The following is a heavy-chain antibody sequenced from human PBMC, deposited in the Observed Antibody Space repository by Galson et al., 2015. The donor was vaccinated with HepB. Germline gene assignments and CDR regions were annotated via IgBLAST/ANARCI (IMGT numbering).Heavy chain of an antibody. Sequence: SLRLSCVASGFTFSTYGMHWVRQAPGKGLEWVAVIWRDGSNKYYVDSVKGRFTISRDNSKNTLYLQMNSLRAEDTAVYYCARETMVLNWYFDLWGRGTLVTVSS. D-gene: IGHD4/OR15-4a*01. V-gene: IGHV3-33*01. CDR3: ARETMVLNWYFDL. J-gene: IGHJ2*01. CDR2: IWRDGSNK. CDR1: GFTFSTYG.